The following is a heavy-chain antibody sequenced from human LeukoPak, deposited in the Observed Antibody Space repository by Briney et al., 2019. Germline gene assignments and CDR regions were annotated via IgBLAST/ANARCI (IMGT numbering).Heavy chain of an antibody. CDR1: GYTFTSYG. CDR3: ARDERDSCFPAGLCWYFDL. J-gene: IGHJ2*01. Sequence: GASVKVSCKASGYTFTSYGISWVRQAPGQGPEWMGWISGDNGKTNNAQKFQGRITMTTDASTSTAYMELRTLRSDDTAVYYCARDERDSCFPAGLCWYFDLWGRGTPVTVSS. CDR2: ISGDNGKT. V-gene: IGHV1-18*01. D-gene: IGHD3-22*01.